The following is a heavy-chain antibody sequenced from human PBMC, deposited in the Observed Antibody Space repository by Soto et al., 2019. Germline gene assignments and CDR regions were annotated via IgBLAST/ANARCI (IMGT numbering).Heavy chain of an antibody. CDR2: INHSGSP. D-gene: IGHD3-3*01. J-gene: IGHJ6*02. V-gene: IGHV4-34*01. Sequence: SETLSLPCAVYGGSFSAYYWSWIRQPPGKGLEWIGEINHSGSPNYSPSLKSRVTMSFDTSKNQFSLNLTSVTAADTAVSYCARARFSEWSQDYYGLGVWGQGTRVTVCS. CDR1: GGSFSAYY. CDR3: ARARFSEWSQDYYGLGV.